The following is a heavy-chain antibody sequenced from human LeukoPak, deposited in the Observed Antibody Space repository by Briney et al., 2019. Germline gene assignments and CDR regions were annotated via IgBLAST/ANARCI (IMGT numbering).Heavy chain of an antibody. CDR3: AREAIGYSSGWYSLNNWFDP. D-gene: IGHD6-19*01. CDR1: GYTFTSYY. CDR2: INPSGSST. Sequence: ASVKVSCKASGYTFTSYYMHWVRQAPGQGLGWMGIINPSGSSTSYAQKFQGRVTMTRDTSTSTVYMELSSLRSEDTAVYYCAREAIGYSSGWYSLNNWFDPWGQGTLVTVSS. J-gene: IGHJ5*02. V-gene: IGHV1-46*01.